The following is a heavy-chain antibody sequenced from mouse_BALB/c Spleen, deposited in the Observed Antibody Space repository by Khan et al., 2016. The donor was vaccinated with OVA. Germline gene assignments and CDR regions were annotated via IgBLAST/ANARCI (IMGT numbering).Heavy chain of an antibody. CDR2: VWGDGST. CDR1: GFSLTNYG. CDR3: AIIYYGYDWFAY. Sequence: QVQLKESGPGLVAPSQSLSITCTVSGFSLTNYGVSWVRQPPGKGLEWLGVVWGDGSTNYHSALISRLSINKDNSKSQVFIKLNSLQTEDTATCYSAIIYYGYDWFAYWGQGTLVTVSA. D-gene: IGHD2-2*01. V-gene: IGHV2-3*01. J-gene: IGHJ3*01.